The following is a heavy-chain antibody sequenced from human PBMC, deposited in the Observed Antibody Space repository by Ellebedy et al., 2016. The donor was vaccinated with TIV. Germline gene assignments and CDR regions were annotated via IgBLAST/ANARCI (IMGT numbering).Heavy chain of an antibody. Sequence: GGSLRPSCAASGFTFSNYWMNWVRQAPGKGLEWVADIKQDGSEKYYGDSVKGRFTISRDNTKNSLYLEMNSLRDEDTAVYYCARDRLGWREPPNYWGQGTLVTVSS. V-gene: IGHV3-7*03. CDR3: ARDRLGWREPPNY. J-gene: IGHJ4*02. CDR2: IKQDGSEK. D-gene: IGHD7-27*01. CDR1: GFTFSNYW.